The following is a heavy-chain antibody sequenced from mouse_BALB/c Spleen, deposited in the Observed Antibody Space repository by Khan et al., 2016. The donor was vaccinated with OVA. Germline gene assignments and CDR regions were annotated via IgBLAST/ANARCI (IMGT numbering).Heavy chain of an antibody. V-gene: IGHV5-9-3*01. Sequence: EVELVESGGGLVKPGGSLKLSCAASGFTFSSYAVSWVRQTPEKRLEWVATINSGGAYTYYPDSVKGRFTISRDNAMNTLYLQMSSLRSEDTAMYYCARHNFGPFAYWGQGTLVTVSA. J-gene: IGHJ3*01. CDR1: GFTFSSYA. CDR2: INSGGAYT. D-gene: IGHD1-3*01. CDR3: ARHNFGPFAY.